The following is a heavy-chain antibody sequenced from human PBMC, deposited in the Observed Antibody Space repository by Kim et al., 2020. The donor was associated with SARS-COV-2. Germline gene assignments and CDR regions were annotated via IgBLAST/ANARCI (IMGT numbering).Heavy chain of an antibody. CDR3: ARGRLGINYYYGMDV. D-gene: IGHD7-27*01. J-gene: IGHJ6*02. Sequence: PSPKSRVTISVDTSKNQFSLKLSSVTAADTAVYYCARGRLGINYYYGMDVWGQGTTVTVSS. V-gene: IGHV4-59*09.